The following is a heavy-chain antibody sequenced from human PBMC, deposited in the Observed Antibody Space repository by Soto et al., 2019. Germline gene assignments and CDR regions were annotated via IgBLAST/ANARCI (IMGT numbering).Heavy chain of an antibody. V-gene: IGHV3-9*01. CDR3: AKGTKYCSSGVCSGFDY. Sequence: EVQVVESGGGSVQPGRSLRLSCEASGFTFDNYAMHWVRQVPGKGLEWVSSINWNSGNIGYADSVRGRFTISRDNAKNSLYLQMNRLGPEDTAFYYCAKGTKYCSSGVCSGFDYWGQGTLVTVSS. J-gene: IGHJ4*02. CDR2: INWNSGNI. CDR1: GFTFDNYA. D-gene: IGHD2-8*01.